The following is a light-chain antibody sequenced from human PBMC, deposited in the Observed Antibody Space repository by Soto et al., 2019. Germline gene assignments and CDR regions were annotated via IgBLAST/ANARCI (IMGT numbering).Light chain of an antibody. CDR3: QQLNSYPT. Sequence: DIQITQSPSTLSASVGDRVTITCRASQSISNWLAWYQQKPGKAPKLLIYKASSLESGVPSRFSGSGSGTEFTLTISSLQPDDFATYYCQQLNSYPTFGQGTRLEI. CDR1: QSISNW. V-gene: IGKV1-5*03. CDR2: KAS. J-gene: IGKJ5*01.